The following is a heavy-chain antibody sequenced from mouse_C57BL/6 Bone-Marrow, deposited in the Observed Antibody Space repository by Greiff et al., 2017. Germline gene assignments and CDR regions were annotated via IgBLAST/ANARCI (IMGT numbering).Heavy chain of an antibody. CDR2: IHPNSGST. CDR1: GYTFTSYW. CDR3: ASYYGSSYGAMDY. Sequence: QVQLKESGAELVKPGASVKLSCKASGYTFTSYWMHWVKQRPGQGLEWIGMIHPNSGSTNYNEKFKSKATLTVDKSSSTAYMQLSSLTSEDSAVYYCASYYGSSYGAMDYWGQGTSVTVSS. J-gene: IGHJ4*01. V-gene: IGHV1-64*01. D-gene: IGHD1-1*01.